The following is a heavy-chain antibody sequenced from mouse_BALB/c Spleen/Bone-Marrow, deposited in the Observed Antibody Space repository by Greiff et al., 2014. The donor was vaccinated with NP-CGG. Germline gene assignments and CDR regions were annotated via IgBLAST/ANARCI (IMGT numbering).Heavy chain of an antibody. Sequence: EVKLVESGGGLVQPGGSLKLSCATSGFTFSDYYMYWVRQTPEKRLEWVAYISNGGGSTYYPDTVKGRFTISRDNAKNTLYLQMSRLKSEDTAMYYCARPLYDCYYVAYWGQGTLVTVSA. CDR3: ARPLYDCYYVAY. CDR1: GFTFSDYY. J-gene: IGHJ3*01. CDR2: ISNGGGST. D-gene: IGHD2-3*01. V-gene: IGHV5-12*02.